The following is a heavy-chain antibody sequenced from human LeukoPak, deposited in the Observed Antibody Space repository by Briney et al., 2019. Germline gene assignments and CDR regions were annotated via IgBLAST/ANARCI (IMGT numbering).Heavy chain of an antibody. V-gene: IGHV4-30-4*07. CDR1: GGSISSGGYS. CDR3: ARGPYYYDSSGYHG. Sequence: PSQTLSLTCAVSGGSISSGGYSWSWIRQPPGKGLEWIGYIYYSGSTNYNPSLKSRVTISVDTSKNQFSLKLSSVTAADTAVYYCARGPYYYDSSGYHGWGQGTLVTVSS. J-gene: IGHJ4*02. D-gene: IGHD3-22*01. CDR2: IYYSGST.